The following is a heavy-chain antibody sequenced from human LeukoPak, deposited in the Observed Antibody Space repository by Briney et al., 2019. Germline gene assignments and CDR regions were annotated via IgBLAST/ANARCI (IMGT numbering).Heavy chain of an antibody. CDR2: IYYSGST. CDR3: ARHLRVGATHPYYFDY. V-gene: IGHV4-59*08. Sequence: PSETLSLTCTVSGGSISSYYWSWIRQPPGKGLEWIGYIYYSGSTNYNPSLKSRVTISVDTSKNQFSLKLSSVTAADTAVYYCARHLRVGATHPYYFDYWGQGTLVTVSS. D-gene: IGHD1-26*01. CDR1: GGSISSYY. J-gene: IGHJ4*02.